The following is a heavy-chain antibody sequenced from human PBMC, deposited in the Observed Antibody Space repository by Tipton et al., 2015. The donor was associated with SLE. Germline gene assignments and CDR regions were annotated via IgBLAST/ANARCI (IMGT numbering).Heavy chain of an antibody. CDR2: IYYSGRT. J-gene: IGHJ3*02. V-gene: IGHV4-59*13. CDR1: GGSISSYY. CDR3: ARPSGGTVFDAFDI. Sequence: TLSLTCTVSGGSISSYYWSWIRQPPGKGLEWIGYIYYSGRTNYNPSLKSRVTISVDTSKNQFSLKLSSVTAADTAVYYCARPSGGTVFDAFDIWGQGTMVTVSS. D-gene: IGHD4-17*01.